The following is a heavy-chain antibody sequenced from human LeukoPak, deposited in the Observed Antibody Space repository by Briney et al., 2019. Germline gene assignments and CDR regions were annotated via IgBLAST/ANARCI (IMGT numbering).Heavy chain of an antibody. J-gene: IGHJ4*02. CDR2: INHSGST. Sequence: SETLSLTCTVSGGSISSYYWSWIRQPPGKGLEWIGEINHSGSTNYNPSLKSRVTISVDTSKNQFSLKLSSVTAADTAVYYCARLGAADGLDIEVVTAPSPRAYYFDYWGQGTLVTVSS. CDR3: ARLGAADGLDIEVVTAPSPRAYYFDY. CDR1: GGSISSYY. V-gene: IGHV4-34*01. D-gene: IGHD2-21*02.